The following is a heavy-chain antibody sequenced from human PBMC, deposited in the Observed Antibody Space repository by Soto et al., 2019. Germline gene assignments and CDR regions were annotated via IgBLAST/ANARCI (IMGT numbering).Heavy chain of an antibody. CDR3: ARGSGSSSS. D-gene: IGHD6-6*01. CDR2: INEDGSRK. J-gene: IGHJ5*02. Sequence: AGSLRLSCATSGFTFSSYWMSWVRQAPGRGLEGVANINEDGSRKYYVDSVKGRFTISRDNAKNSLSLQMNSLRADDTAVYYCARGSGSSSSWGQGTLVTVSS. CDR1: GFTFSSYW. V-gene: IGHV3-7*05.